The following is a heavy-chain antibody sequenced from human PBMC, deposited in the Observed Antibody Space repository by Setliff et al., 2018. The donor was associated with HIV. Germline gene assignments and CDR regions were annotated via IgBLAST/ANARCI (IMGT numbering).Heavy chain of an antibody. CDR2: FHHSGSA. J-gene: IGHJ3*02. D-gene: IGHD3-22*01. CDR3: ARQGAGYYYDSSDYYTGNGFDM. CDR1: GYSISTAYY. Sequence: PSETLSLTCAVSGYSISTAYYWVWIRQSPGKGLEWIGGFHHSGSAHYNPSLKSRVTISGQTSKNQFSLTLTSVTAADTAIYYCARQGAGYYYDSSDYYTGNGFDMWGQGTMVTVSS. V-gene: IGHV4-38-2*01.